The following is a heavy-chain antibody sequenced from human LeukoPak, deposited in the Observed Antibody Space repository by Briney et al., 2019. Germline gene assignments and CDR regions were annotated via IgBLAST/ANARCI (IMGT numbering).Heavy chain of an antibody. CDR1: GFTFSSYV. CDR2: ISYDGSNK. D-gene: IGHD5-24*01. J-gene: IGHJ4*02. CDR3: ARAREMATITGGNDY. Sequence: GGSLRLSCAASGFTFSSYVMRWVRQAPGKGLEWVAVISYDGSNKYYADSVKGRFTISRDNSKNTLYLQMNSLRAEDTAVYYCARAREMATITGGNDYWGQGTLVTVSS. V-gene: IGHV3-30-3*01.